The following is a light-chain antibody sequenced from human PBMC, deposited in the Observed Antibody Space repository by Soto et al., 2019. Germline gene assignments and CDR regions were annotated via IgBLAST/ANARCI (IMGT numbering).Light chain of an antibody. CDR3: QQGFSLPWT. CDR1: QDIKNY. CDR2: AAS. Sequence: DIQVTQSPSSLSASVGDRVTITCRASQDIKNYLNWYQRKPGTAPRLLIYAASNLHSGVPSTFSASGSGTDFALNISSLQSFYFGTYYCQQGFSLPWTFGQGTKVEVK. J-gene: IGKJ1*01. V-gene: IGKV1-39*01.